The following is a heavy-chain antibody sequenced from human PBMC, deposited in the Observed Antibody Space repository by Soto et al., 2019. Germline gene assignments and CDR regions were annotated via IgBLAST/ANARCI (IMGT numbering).Heavy chain of an antibody. V-gene: IGHV1-18*01. CDR2: VSGYNRNT. Sequence: QVQLVQSGVEVKMPGASVKLARKASGYTFTNYGLTWVRQVPGQGLEWIGWVSGYNRNTNYAQKFEDRVIITTDTSTNTAFMELRSLRRDDTGIYFCARERQWEPVIYWGQGTLLTVSP. J-gene: IGHJ4*02. CDR3: ARERQWEPVIY. D-gene: IGHD1-26*01. CDR1: GYTFTNYG.